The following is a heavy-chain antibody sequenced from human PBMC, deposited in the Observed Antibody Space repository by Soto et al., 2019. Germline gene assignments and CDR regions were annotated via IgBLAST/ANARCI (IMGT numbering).Heavy chain of an antibody. CDR1: GDSVSSNSAA. Sequence: LSQTLSLTCAISGDSVSSNSAAWNWIRQSPSRGLEWLGRTYYRSKWYNDYAVSVKSRITINPDTSKNQFSLQLNSVTPEDTAVYYCAREGRTLPFYYYYGMDVWGQGTTVTVSS. V-gene: IGHV6-1*01. J-gene: IGHJ6*02. CDR2: TYYRSKWYN. D-gene: IGHD1-1*01. CDR3: AREGRTLPFYYYYGMDV.